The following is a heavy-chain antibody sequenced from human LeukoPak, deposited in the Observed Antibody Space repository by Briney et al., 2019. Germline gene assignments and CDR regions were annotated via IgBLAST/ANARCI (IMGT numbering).Heavy chain of an antibody. CDR1: GFTFNRYS. V-gene: IGHV3-48*01. CDR2: ISSSGTTI. CDR3: ARSDVYFSGSYSPLVY. D-gene: IGHD1-26*01. Sequence: GASLRLSCAASGFTFNRYSMNWVRQAPGKGLEWISYISSSGTTIYYADSVQGRFIISRDNSKNTLSLQMISLTSEDAALYYCARSDVYFSGSYSPLVYWGQGTLVTVSS. J-gene: IGHJ4*02.